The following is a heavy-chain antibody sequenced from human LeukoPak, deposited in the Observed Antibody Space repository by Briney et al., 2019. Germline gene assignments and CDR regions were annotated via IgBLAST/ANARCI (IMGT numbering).Heavy chain of an antibody. D-gene: IGHD5-12*01. CDR3: AKALVGGYDLKVGY. Sequence: GRSLRLSCAASGITFSSYAMHWVRQAPGKGLEWVAVISYDGSNKYYADSVKGRFTISRDNSKNTLYLQMNSLRAEDTAVYYCAKALVGGYDLKVGYWGQGTLVTVSS. CDR1: GITFSSYA. J-gene: IGHJ4*02. V-gene: IGHV3-30*04. CDR2: ISYDGSNK.